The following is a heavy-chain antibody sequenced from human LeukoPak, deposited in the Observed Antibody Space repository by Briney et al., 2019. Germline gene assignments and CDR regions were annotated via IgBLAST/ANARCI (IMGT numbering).Heavy chain of an antibody. CDR2: IYYSGST. CDR1: GGSISTYY. J-gene: IGHJ4*02. CDR3: ARGRGGDGYNYDY. V-gene: IGHV4-59*01. D-gene: IGHD5-24*01. Sequence: SETLSLTCTVSGGSISTYYCTWIRQPPGKGLEWIGYIYYSGSTNYTPSLKSRVTISVDTSKNQFSLNLSSVTAADTAVYYCARGRGGDGYNYDYWGQGTLVTVSS.